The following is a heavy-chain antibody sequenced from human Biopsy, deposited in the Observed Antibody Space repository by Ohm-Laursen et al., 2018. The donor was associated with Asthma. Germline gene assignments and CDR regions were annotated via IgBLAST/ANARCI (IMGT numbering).Heavy chain of an antibody. J-gene: IGHJ4*02. D-gene: IGHD2-2*01. CDR1: GGTFNTYV. CDR3: ARKAGSCISRTCYSLDF. V-gene: IGHV1-69*13. CDR2: TNSVFGTT. Sequence: EASVKVSCKSLGGTFNTYVIGWVRQAPGQGLEWMGGTNSVFGTTTYLQKFQDRVTITADDSTSTVYMELSSLRSEDTAVYYCARKAGSCISRTCYSLDFWGQGTLVTVSS.